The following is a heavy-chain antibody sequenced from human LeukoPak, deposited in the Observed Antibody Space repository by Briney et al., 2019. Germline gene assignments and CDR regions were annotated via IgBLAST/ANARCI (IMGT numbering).Heavy chain of an antibody. D-gene: IGHD6-13*01. CDR2: INWNGGST. CDR3: ASLNPGIAAAGTFDY. Sequence: GGSLRLSCAASGFTFSSYSMNWVRQAPGKGLEWVSGINWNGGSTGYADSVKGRFTISRDNAKNSLYLQMNSLRAEDTALYYCASLNPGIAAAGTFDYWGQGTLVTVSS. CDR1: GFTFSSYS. J-gene: IGHJ4*02. V-gene: IGHV3-20*04.